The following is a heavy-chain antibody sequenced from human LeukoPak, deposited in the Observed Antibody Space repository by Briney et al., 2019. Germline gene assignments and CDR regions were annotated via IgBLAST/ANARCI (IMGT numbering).Heavy chain of an antibody. D-gene: IGHD3-10*01. CDR2: IYYSGST. V-gene: IGHV4-59*01. Sequence: PSETLSLTCTVSGGSISSYYWSWIRQPPGKGLEWIGYIYYSGSTNYNPSLKSRVTISVDTSKNQFSLKLSSVTAADTAVYYCATPSPRRWFGEFPGYWGQGTLVTVSS. J-gene: IGHJ4*02. CDR3: ATPSPRRWFGEFPGY. CDR1: GGSISSYY.